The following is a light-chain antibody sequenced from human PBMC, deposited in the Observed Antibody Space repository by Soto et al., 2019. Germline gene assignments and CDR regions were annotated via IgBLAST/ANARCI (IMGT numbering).Light chain of an antibody. CDR3: SSYSSSDIPFV. Sequence: QSALTQPASVSGSPGQSITISCTGTSSDVGSYNFVSWYQQHPGKAPKLMIYEVSNRPSGFSNRFSGSKSGNTASLTISGLHAEDEADYYCSSYSSSDIPFVFGTGTKVTVL. CDR1: SSDVGSYNF. CDR2: EVS. J-gene: IGLJ1*01. V-gene: IGLV2-14*01.